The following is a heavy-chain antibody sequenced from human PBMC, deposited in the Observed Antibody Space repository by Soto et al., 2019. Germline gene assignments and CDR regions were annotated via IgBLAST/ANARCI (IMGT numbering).Heavy chain of an antibody. J-gene: IGHJ4*02. CDR3: VKDYRTTSPA. Sequence: VQLLESGGGLVQPGGSLTLSCAASGFNFNIYAMSWVRQALGKGLEWVSSTVKGRFTISRDNSKATLHLQMNSLRVEDTAVYFCVKDYRTTSPAWGQGTLVTVSS. D-gene: IGHD3-16*02. CDR1: GFNFNIYA. V-gene: IGHV3-23*01.